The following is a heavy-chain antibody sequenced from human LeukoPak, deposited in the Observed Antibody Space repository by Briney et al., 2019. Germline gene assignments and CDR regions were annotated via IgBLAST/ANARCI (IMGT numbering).Heavy chain of an antibody. Sequence: SETLSLTCTVSGGSVNSGVYYWSWIRQPPGKGLEYIGYIYYSGSTNYNPSLKSRVTISVDTSKNQFSLKLSSVTAADTAVYYCAREGTAGTNLNWFDPWGQGTLVTVSS. V-gene: IGHV4-61*08. CDR1: GGSVNSGVYY. CDR3: AREGTAGTNLNWFDP. J-gene: IGHJ5*02. CDR2: IYYSGST. D-gene: IGHD1-1*01.